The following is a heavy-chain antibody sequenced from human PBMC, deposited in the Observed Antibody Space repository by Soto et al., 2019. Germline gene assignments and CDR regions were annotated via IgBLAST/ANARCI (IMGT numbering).Heavy chain of an antibody. V-gene: IGHV4-59*01. CDR2: IYYSGST. CDR1: GGSISSYY. Sequence: SETLSLTCTVSGGSISSYYWSWIRQPPGKGLEWIGYIYYSGSTNYNPSLKSRVTISVDTSKNQFSLKLSSVTAADTAVYYCARVGYYDSSGYHLFDYWGQGTLVTVSS. J-gene: IGHJ4*02. CDR3: ARVGYYDSSGYHLFDY. D-gene: IGHD3-22*01.